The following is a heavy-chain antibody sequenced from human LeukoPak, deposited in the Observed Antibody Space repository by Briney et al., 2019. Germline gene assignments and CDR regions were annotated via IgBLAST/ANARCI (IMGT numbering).Heavy chain of an antibody. Sequence: SETLSLTCAVSGYSISSGYYWGWIRQPPGKGLEWIGSIYHSGTTYYNPSLKSRVTISVDTSKNQFSLKQSSVTAADTAVYYCARRTMVATVDYWGQGTLVTVSS. CDR2: IYHSGTT. V-gene: IGHV4-38-2*01. CDR1: GYSISSGYY. CDR3: ARRTMVATVDY. J-gene: IGHJ4*02. D-gene: IGHD5-12*01.